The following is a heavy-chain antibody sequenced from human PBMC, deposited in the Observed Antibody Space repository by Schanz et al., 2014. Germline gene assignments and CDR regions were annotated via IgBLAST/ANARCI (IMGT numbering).Heavy chain of an antibody. Sequence: EVQLVESGGGLVKPGDSLRLSCAASGFIFNSYSMNWVRQAPGKGLEWVSYISSSSSTIYYADSVKGRFTISRDNAKSSLYLQMNSLRDEDTAVYYCAATTILADWGQGTLVAVSS. D-gene: IGHD3-3*01. CDR2: ISSSSSTI. CDR1: GFIFNSYS. J-gene: IGHJ4*02. CDR3: AATTILAD. V-gene: IGHV3-21*05.